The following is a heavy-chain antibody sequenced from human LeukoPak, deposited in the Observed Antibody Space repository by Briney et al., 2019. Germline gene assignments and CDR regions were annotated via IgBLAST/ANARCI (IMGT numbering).Heavy chain of an antibody. J-gene: IGHJ6*04. CDR1: GYTFTGYY. V-gene: IGHV1-2*02. CDR2: INPNSGDT. D-gene: IGHD3-3*01. Sequence: ASVKVSCKTSGYTFTGYYIHWVRQAPGQGLEWMGWINPNSGDTNYAQKFQGRVTMTRDTSISTAYMELSRLRSDDTAVYYCARGGFWSGYPDVMDVWGKGTTVTVSS. CDR3: ARGGFWSGYPDVMDV.